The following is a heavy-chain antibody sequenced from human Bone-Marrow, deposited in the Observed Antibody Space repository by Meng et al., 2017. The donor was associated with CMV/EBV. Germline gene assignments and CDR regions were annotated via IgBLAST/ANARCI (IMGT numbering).Heavy chain of an antibody. CDR3: AKVSSKYSSMYYVDY. Sequence: GGSLRLSCAASGFTFSSYGMHWVRQAPGKGLEWVAVIWYDGSNKYYADSVKGRFTISRDNSKNTLYLQMNSLRAEDTAVYYCAKVSSKYSSMYYVDYWGQGTLVTVSS. V-gene: IGHV3-33*06. CDR1: GFTFSSYG. D-gene: IGHD6-13*01. J-gene: IGHJ4*02. CDR2: IWYDGSNK.